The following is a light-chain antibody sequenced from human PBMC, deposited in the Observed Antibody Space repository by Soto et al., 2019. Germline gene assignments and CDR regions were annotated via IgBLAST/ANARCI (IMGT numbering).Light chain of an antibody. Sequence: QPASVSGSPGQSITISCTGTSSDVGGYNYVSWYQQHPGKAPKPMIYEVSNRPSGVSNRFSGSKSGNTASLTISGLQAEDEADYYCSSYTSSSTLEFGGGTKLTVL. CDR1: SSDVGGYNY. V-gene: IGLV2-14*01. J-gene: IGLJ3*02. CDR3: SSYTSSSTLE. CDR2: EVS.